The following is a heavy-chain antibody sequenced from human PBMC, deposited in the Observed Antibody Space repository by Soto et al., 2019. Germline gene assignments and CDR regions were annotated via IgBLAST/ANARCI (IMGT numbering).Heavy chain of an antibody. CDR2: IYRSGST. CDR1: GGSFSGYY. D-gene: IGHD5-18*01. CDR3: ARGDKSYGLVY. Sequence: QVQLQQWGAGLLKPTETLSLTCAVYGGSFSGYYWSWIRQPPGKGLEWIGEIYRSGSTKYSPSLKSRVTISVDTSKNQFSLKLSSVTAADTAVYYCARGDKSYGLVYWGQGALVTVSS. J-gene: IGHJ4*02. V-gene: IGHV4-34*01.